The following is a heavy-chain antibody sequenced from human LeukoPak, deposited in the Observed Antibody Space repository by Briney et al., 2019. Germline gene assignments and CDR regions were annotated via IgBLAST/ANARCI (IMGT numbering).Heavy chain of an antibody. CDR3: AKDQGDSSGYPLYFFDY. J-gene: IGHJ4*02. CDR2: TSGSGGIT. CDR1: GFTFSSNA. Sequence: GGSLRLSCVASGFTFSSNAMSWVRQAPGKGLEWVALTSGSGGITYYADSVLGRFTISGENSKNTLYLQMNSLRAEDAAVYYCAKDQGDSSGYPLYFFDYWGRGTLVPVSS. V-gene: IGHV3-23*01. D-gene: IGHD3-22*01.